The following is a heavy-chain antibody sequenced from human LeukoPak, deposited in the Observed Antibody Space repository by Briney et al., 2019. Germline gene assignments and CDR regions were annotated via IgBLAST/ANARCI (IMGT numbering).Heavy chain of an antibody. V-gene: IGHV6-1*01. J-gene: IGHJ6*03. Sequence: SQTLSLTCAISGDSVSNYTTAWNWIRQSPSRGLEWLGRTYYRSKWYNEYAVSVKSRITIDPDTSKNQFSLQLSSVTAADTAVYYCARGFKGTTMGQNYYYYYMDVWGKGTTVAISS. CDR3: ARGFKGTTMGQNYYYYYMDV. CDR1: GDSVSNYTTA. D-gene: IGHD3-10*01. CDR2: TYYRSKWYN.